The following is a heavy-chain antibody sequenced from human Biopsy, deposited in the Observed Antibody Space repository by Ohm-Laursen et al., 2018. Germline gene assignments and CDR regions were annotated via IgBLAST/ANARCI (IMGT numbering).Heavy chain of an antibody. J-gene: IGHJ4*02. V-gene: IGHV4-34*01. Sequence: GTLSPTCAVYGGSFSGSYWTWIRQPPGKGLEWLGEMSHSGSTNHNPSLKSRVTISMDTSKNQFSLKLTSVTAADTAVYYCARWEVGYSANDLRFDYWGQGTLVTVSS. CDR2: MSHSGST. CDR3: ARWEVGYSANDLRFDY. D-gene: IGHD5-12*01. CDR1: GGSFSGSY.